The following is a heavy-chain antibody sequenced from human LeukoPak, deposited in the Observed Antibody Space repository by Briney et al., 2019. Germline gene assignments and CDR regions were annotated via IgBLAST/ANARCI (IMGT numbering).Heavy chain of an antibody. D-gene: IGHD4-11*01. CDR3: ARASTTVPNLLDY. V-gene: IGHV3-74*01. J-gene: IGHJ4*02. CDR1: GFTFSSYC. Sequence: PGGSLRLSCAASGFTFSSYCMHWVRQTPGKGRVWVSRIKGDGSDTLYADSVKGRFTIYRDNSQNTLYLQTRSLGVDDTAVYYCARASTTVPNLLDYWGQGALVSVSS. CDR2: IKGDGSDT.